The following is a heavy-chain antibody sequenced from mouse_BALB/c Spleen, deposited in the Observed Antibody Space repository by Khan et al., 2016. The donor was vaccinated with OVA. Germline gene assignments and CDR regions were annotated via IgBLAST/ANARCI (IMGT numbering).Heavy chain of an antibody. CDR1: GYSITSDYA. V-gene: IGHV3-2*02. CDR2: ISSSGST. D-gene: IGHD2-14*01. CDR3: ARSHYYSYGYGLDY. Sequence: EVQLQESGPGLVKPSQSLSLTYTVTGYSITSDYAWNWIRQFPGDRLEWMGYISSSGSTSYNPSLKSRISITRDTSKNQFFLQLKSVTTEDTATYFCARSHYYSYGYGLDYWGRGSSVTVSS. J-gene: IGHJ4*01.